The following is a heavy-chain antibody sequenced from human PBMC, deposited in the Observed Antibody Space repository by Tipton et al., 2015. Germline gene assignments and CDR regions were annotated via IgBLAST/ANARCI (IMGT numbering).Heavy chain of an antibody. Sequence: TLSLTCTVSNGSINSPTYYWAWIRQSPGKGLEWIGSIYYRGTTYYNPSLKSRVTISIDTSKKQFSLKVSSVTAADTAVYYCARVPLNYDSSGYYSGVGRYGMDVWGQGTTVTVSS. D-gene: IGHD3-22*01. CDR3: ARVPLNYDSSGYYSGVGRYGMDV. J-gene: IGHJ6*02. CDR2: IYYRGTT. V-gene: IGHV4-39*01. CDR1: NGSINSPTYY.